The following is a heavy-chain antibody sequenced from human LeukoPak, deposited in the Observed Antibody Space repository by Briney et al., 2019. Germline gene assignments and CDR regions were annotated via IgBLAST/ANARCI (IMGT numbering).Heavy chain of an antibody. V-gene: IGHV3-43*02. CDR2: ISGDGGIT. Sequence: GGSLRLSCAASGFTFDDYAMYWVRLAPGKGLEWVSLISGDGGITYYADSVRGRFTISRDNSKNSLYLQMNSLRTEDTALYYCAKDIGGYSFAADYWGQGTLVTVSS. CDR3: AKDIGGYSFAADY. CDR1: GFTFDDYA. J-gene: IGHJ4*02. D-gene: IGHD5-18*01.